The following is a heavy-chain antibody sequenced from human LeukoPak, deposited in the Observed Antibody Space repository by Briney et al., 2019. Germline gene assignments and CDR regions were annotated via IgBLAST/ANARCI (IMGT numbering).Heavy chain of an antibody. CDR1: GFTFSDHY. D-gene: IGHD6-13*01. CDR3: AISSSSGFTLFDY. J-gene: IGHJ4*02. CDR2: IRNKANSYTT. Sequence: GGSLRLSCAVSGFTFSDHYMDWVRQAPGKGLEWVGRIRNKANSYTTEYAASVKGRFTISRDDSKNSVFLQMNNLKTEDSAVYYCAISSSSGFTLFDYWGQGILVIVSS. V-gene: IGHV3-72*01.